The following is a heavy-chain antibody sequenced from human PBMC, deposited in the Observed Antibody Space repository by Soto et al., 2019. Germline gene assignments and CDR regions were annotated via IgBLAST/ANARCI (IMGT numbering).Heavy chain of an antibody. Sequence: SETLSLTCAVSSGSISSSNWWSWVRQPPGTGLEWIGEIYHSGSTNYNPSLKSRVTISVDKSKNQFSLKLSSVTAADTAVYYCARTYYDILTGYYPLSHWGQGTLVTVSS. J-gene: IGHJ4*02. D-gene: IGHD3-9*01. CDR1: SGSISSSNW. V-gene: IGHV4-4*02. CDR3: ARTYYDILTGYYPLSH. CDR2: IYHSGST.